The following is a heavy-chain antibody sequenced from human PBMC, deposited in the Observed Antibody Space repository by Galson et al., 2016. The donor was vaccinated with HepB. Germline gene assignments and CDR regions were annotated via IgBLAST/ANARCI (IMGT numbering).Heavy chain of an antibody. J-gene: IGHJ2*01. Sequence: SLRLSCAASGFTFRNYGMTWVRQAPGKGLDWVSVIWYDGSEKYYTDSVEGRFTISRDNSKKTLFLQMNNVRADDTAVYYCARAVYSDTGGSSRYFDLWGRGTPVTVSS. D-gene: IGHD7-27*01. CDR1: GFTFRNYG. CDR3: ARAVYSDTGGSSRYFDL. V-gene: IGHV3-33*08. CDR2: IWYDGSEK.